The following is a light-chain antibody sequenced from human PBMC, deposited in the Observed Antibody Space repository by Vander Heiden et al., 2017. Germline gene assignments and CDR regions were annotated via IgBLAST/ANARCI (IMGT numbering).Light chain of an antibody. V-gene: IGLV1-44*01. CDR3: AAWDDSLNWV. CDR1: SSNIGSKT. Sequence: QSVLTQPPSASWTPGQTVTSSRSGSSSNIGSKTLNCYQQLPGTAPKFLIYSNNQGPSGVTVRFSGSKAGTSASLAISGRQSEAEADYYCAAWDDSLNWVFGGGTKLTVL. CDR2: SNN. J-gene: IGLJ3*02.